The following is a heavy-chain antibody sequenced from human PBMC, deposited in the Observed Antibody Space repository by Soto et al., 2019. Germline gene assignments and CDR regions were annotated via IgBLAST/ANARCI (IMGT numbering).Heavy chain of an antibody. J-gene: IGHJ4*02. Sequence: SETLSLTCAVYGGSFSGYYWTWIRQPPGKGLEWIGEINHSGSTYYNPSLKSRVIISVDTSKIQFSLKLSSVTAADTAVYYCARHRNWLQSPTYLDLWGPGTLVTVSS. V-gene: IGHV4-34*01. CDR3: ARHRNWLQSPTYLDL. CDR1: GGSFSGYY. CDR2: INHSGST. D-gene: IGHD5-12*01.